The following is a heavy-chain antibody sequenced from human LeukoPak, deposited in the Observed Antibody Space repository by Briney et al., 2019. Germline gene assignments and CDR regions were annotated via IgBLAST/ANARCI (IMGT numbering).Heavy chain of an antibody. Sequence: SETLSLTCTVSGGSISSSSYYWGWIRQPPGKGLEWIGSIYYSGGTYYNPSLKSRVTISVDTSKNQFSLKLSSVTAADTAVYYCARHGRDRDGGHFDYWGQGTLVTVSS. V-gene: IGHV4-39*01. CDR2: IYYSGGT. CDR3: ARHGRDRDGGHFDY. J-gene: IGHJ4*02. CDR1: GGSISSSSYY. D-gene: IGHD5-24*01.